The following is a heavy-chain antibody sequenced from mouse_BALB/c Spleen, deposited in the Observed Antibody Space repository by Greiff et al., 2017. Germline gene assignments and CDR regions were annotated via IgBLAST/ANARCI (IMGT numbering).Heavy chain of an antibody. CDR1: GYTFTSYW. J-gene: IGHJ4*01. CDR3: TRNRYGYYYAMDY. D-gene: IGHD2-14*01. CDR2: IYPGNSDT. V-gene: IGHV1-5*01. Sequence: EVQLQQSGTVLARPGASVKMSCKASGYTFTSYWMHWVKQRPGQGLEWIGAIYPGNSDTSYNQKFKGKAKLTAVTSTSTAYMELSSLTNEDSAVYYCTRNRYGYYYAMDYWGQGTSVTVSS.